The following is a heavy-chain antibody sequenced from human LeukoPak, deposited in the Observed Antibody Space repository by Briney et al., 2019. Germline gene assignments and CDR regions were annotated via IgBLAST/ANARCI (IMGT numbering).Heavy chain of an antibody. D-gene: IGHD3-16*01. CDR1: GFXFGDYA. J-gene: IGHJ4*02. Sequence: GGSLRLSCTTSGFXFGDYAISWVRQAPGKGLEWVGFIRSKAYGGTTEYAASVEGRFTISRDDSRRIVYLQMNSLKTEDTAVYYCTREGRGSDAFDYWGQGTLVTVSS. CDR2: IRSKAYGGTT. V-gene: IGHV3-49*04. CDR3: TREGRGSDAFDY.